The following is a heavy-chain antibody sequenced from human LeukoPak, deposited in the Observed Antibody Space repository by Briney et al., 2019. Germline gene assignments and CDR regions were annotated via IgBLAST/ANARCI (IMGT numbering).Heavy chain of an antibody. CDR1: GDSISSYY. Sequence: SETLSLTCTVSGDSISSYYCSWIRQPPGKGLEWIGYIYYSGTTNYNPSLKSRVTVAVDTSKNQFSLKLSSVTAADTAVYYCARHSSLAHFDHWGQGSLVTVSS. V-gene: IGHV4-59*01. J-gene: IGHJ4*02. CDR3: ARHSSLAHFDH. CDR2: IYYSGTT.